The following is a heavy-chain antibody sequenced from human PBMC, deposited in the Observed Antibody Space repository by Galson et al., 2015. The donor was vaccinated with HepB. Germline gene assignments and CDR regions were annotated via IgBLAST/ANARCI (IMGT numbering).Heavy chain of an antibody. CDR3: ARTDCPGGICSRPLDY. CDR2: TFYRSRWYY. V-gene: IGHV6-1*01. D-gene: IGHD2-8*02. J-gene: IGHJ4*02. CDR1: GDSVSSNSVT. Sequence: CAISGDSVSSNSVTWDWIRQSPSRGLEWLARTFYRSRWYYDYAVSVKSRVTINPDTSKNQFSLQLNSVTPEDTAVYYCARTDCPGGICSRPLDYWGQGILVTVSS.